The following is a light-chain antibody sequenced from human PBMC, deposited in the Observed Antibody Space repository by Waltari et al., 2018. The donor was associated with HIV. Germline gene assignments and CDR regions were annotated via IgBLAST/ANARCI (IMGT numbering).Light chain of an antibody. J-gene: IGLJ3*02. V-gene: IGLV2-14*03. Sequence: QSALTQPASVSGSPGQSITISCTGTSSDVGGYNYVSWYQQHPGKAPKLMIYDVSNRPSGVSNRCSGSKSGNTASLTISGLQAEDEADYYCSSYTSSSTWVFGGGTKLTVL. CDR1: SSDVGGYNY. CDR3: SSYTSSSTWV. CDR2: DVS.